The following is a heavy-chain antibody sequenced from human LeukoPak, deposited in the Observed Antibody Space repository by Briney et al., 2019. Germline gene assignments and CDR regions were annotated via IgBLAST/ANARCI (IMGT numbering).Heavy chain of an antibody. J-gene: IGHJ6*02. V-gene: IGHV1-18*01. CDR2: ISAYNGNT. D-gene: IGHD2/OR15-2a*01. Sequence: ASMKVSCKASGYTFTSYGISWVRQAPGQGLEWMGWISAYNGNTNYAQKLQGRVTMTTDTSTSTAYMELRSLRSDDTAVYYCARVLLASRKYYYGMDVWGQGTTVTVSS. CDR3: ARVLLASRKYYYGMDV. CDR1: GYTFTSYG.